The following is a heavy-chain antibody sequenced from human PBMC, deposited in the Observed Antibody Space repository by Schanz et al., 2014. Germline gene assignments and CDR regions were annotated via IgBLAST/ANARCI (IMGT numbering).Heavy chain of an antibody. V-gene: IGHV3-53*01. CDR3: ARDEGRDGYNLAFDV. D-gene: IGHD5-12*01. Sequence: EVQLVESGGGLIQPGGSLRLSCAVSGFSVSTNYMSWVRQAPGKGLEWVSSIYINSGSTNYADSVKGRFIISRDSLTNTLFIQMHSLRDEATAVYFCARDEGRDGYNLAFDVWGQGTLVPVSS. J-gene: IGHJ3*01. CDR1: GFSVSTNY. CDR2: IYINSGST.